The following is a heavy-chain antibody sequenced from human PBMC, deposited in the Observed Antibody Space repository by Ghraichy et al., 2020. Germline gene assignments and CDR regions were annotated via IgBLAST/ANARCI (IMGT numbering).Heavy chain of an antibody. J-gene: IGHJ4*02. CDR3: ARPSHLGSYYY. Sequence: SQTLSLTCTVSGDSISGSNYYWGWIRQPPGKGLEWIGCIYYTGTTYYSPSLKSRVTISVDTSKNQFSLNLSSVTAADTAVYYCARPSHLGSYYYWGQGILVTVSS. CDR1: GDSISGSNYY. V-gene: IGHV4-39*01. D-gene: IGHD3-10*01. CDR2: IYYTGTT.